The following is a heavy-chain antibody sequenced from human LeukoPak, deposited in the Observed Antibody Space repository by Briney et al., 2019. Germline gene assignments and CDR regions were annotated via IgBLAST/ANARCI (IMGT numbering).Heavy chain of an antibody. V-gene: IGHV3-7*01. Sequence: GGSLRLSCAASGFTFSSYWMSWVRQAPGKGLEWVANIKQDGSEKYYVDSVKGRFTISRDNAKNSLYLLMNSLRAEDTAVYYCARVMTMVRPGGDYWGQGTLVTVSS. D-gene: IGHD3-10*01. CDR3: ARVMTMVRPGGDY. J-gene: IGHJ4*02. CDR2: IKQDGSEK. CDR1: GFTFSSYW.